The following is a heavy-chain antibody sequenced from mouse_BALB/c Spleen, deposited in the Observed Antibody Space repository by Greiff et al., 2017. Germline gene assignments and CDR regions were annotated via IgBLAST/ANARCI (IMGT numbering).Heavy chain of an antibody. CDR3: AGRGYSARLAY. CDR1: GFNFKDYY. D-gene: IGHD2-3*01. V-gene: IGHV14-1*02. J-gene: IGHJ3*01. CDR2: IDPANGNT. Sequence: EVQLQQSGAELVRPGAFVKLSCKASGFNFKDYYMHWVKQRPEQGLEWIGRIDPANGNTKYDPKFQGNATITADTSSNTAYLQLSSLTSEDTAVYYCAGRGYSARLAYWGQGTLVTVSA.